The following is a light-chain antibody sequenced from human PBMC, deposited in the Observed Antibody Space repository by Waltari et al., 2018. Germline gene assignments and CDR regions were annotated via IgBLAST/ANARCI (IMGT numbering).Light chain of an antibody. CDR3: QTWGTGIQV. V-gene: IGLV4-69*01. J-gene: IGLJ2*01. CDR2: LDSDGSH. Sequence: QLVLTQSPSASASLGASVKLTCTLSSGHSSYAIAWHQQQPEKGPRYLMKLDSDGSHSKGDGIPARFSCSSSGAERYLTISSLQSEDEADYYCQTWGTGIQVFGGGTKLTVL. CDR1: SGHSSYA.